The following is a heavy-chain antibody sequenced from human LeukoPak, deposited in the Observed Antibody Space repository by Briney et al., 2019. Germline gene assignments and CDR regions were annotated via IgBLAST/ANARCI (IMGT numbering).Heavy chain of an antibody. V-gene: IGHV4-31*03. CDR3: ARGRDGYNQRRFDY. CDR2: IYYSGST. J-gene: IGHJ4*02. D-gene: IGHD5-24*01. CDR1: GGSISSGGYY. Sequence: PSETLSLTCTVSGGSISSGGYYWSWIRQHPGKGLEWIGYIYYSGSTYYNPSLKSRVTISVDTSKNQFSLKLSSVTAADTAVYCCARGRDGYNQRRFDYWGQGTLVTVSS.